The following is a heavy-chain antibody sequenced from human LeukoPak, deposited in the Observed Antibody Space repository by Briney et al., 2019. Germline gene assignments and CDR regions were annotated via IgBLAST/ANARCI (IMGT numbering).Heavy chain of an antibody. CDR1: GFTFSSYS. V-gene: IGHV3-48*01. CDR2: ISSSSSTI. J-gene: IGHJ5*02. D-gene: IGHD1-26*01. CDR3: VSLSGSYYSAYNWFDP. Sequence: GGSLRLSCAASGFTFSSYSMNWVRQAPGKGLEWVSYISSSSSTIYYADSVKGRFTISRDNAKNSLYLQMNSLKTEDTAVYYCVSLSGSYYSAYNWFDPWGQGTLVTVSS.